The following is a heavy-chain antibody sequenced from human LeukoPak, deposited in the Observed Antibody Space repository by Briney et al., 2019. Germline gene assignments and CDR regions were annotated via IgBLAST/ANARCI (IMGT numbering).Heavy chain of an antibody. Sequence: TGGSLRLSCAASGFTFSSYDMHWVRQATGKGLEWVSAIGTAGDTYYPGSVKGRFTISRENAKNSLYLQMNILRAEDTAVYYCARVLGHYDFWSGYYTGYGFDYWGQGTLVTVSS. J-gene: IGHJ4*02. CDR1: GFTFSSYD. D-gene: IGHD3-3*01. V-gene: IGHV3-13*01. CDR2: IGTAGDT. CDR3: ARVLGHYDFWSGYYTGYGFDY.